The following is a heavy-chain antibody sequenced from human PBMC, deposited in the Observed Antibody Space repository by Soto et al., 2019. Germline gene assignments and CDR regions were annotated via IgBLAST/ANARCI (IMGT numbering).Heavy chain of an antibody. V-gene: IGHV4-30-2*01. D-gene: IGHD7-27*01. Sequence: QLQLQESGSGLVKPSQTLSLTCAVSGGSISSGGYSWSWIRQPPGKGLEWIGYIYHSGSTYYNPSLKSRVNISVDRSKNQGSLTLSSVTAADTAVYYWARFPPSAWGYFDYWGQGTLGTVSA. J-gene: IGHJ4*02. CDR3: ARFPPSAWGYFDY. CDR2: IYHSGST. CDR1: GGSISSGGYS.